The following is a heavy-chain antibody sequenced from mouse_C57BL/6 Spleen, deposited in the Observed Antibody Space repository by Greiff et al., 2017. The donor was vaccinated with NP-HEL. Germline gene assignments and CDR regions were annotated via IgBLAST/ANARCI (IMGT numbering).Heavy chain of an antibody. D-gene: IGHD4-1*01. Sequence: DVKLVESGGGLVKPGGSLKLSCAASGFTFSSYTMSWVRQTPEKRLEWVATISGGGGNTYYPDSVKGRFTISRDNAKNTLYLQMSSLRSEDTALYYCARLTGTGFAYWGQGTLVTVSA. CDR3: ARLTGTGFAY. CDR1: GFTFSSYT. V-gene: IGHV5-9*01. J-gene: IGHJ3*01. CDR2: ISGGGGNT.